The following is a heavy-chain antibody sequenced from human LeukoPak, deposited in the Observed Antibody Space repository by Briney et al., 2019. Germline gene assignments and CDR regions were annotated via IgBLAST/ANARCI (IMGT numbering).Heavy chain of an antibody. D-gene: IGHD3-22*01. J-gene: IGHJ4*02. CDR2: MHYSGST. CDR1: GASISSYF. Sequence: PSETLSFTCTVSGASISSYFWSWIRQPPGKGLEWIGYMHYSGSTNYNPSLKSRVTISVDTSKNQFSLKLSSVTAADTAFYYCARLFGYDSSGYPFDYWGQGTLVTVSS. V-gene: IGHV4-59*01. CDR3: ARLFGYDSSGYPFDY.